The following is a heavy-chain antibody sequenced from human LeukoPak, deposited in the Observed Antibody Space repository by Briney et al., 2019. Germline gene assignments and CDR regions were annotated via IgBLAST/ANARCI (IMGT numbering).Heavy chain of an antibody. Sequence: SETLSLTCTVSGGSISSYYWSWIRQHPGKGLEWIGYIYYSGSTYYNPSLKGRVTISVDTSKNQFSLKLSSVTAADTAVYYCARGKSRRLLEGMDVWGQGTTVTVSS. V-gene: IGHV4-59*06. D-gene: IGHD2-15*01. J-gene: IGHJ6*02. CDR1: GGSISSYY. CDR2: IYYSGST. CDR3: ARGKSRRLLEGMDV.